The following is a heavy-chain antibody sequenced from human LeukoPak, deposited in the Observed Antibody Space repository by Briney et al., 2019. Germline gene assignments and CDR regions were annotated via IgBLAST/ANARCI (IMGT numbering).Heavy chain of an antibody. CDR1: GFTFSSYG. CDR2: IWYDGSNK. Sequence: GRSLRLSCAASGFTFSSYGMHWVRQAPGKGLEWVAVIWYDGSNKYYADSVKGRFTITRDNSKNTLYLQMNSLRAEDTAVYYCARDAVYSSSWQYYWGQGTLVTVSS. J-gene: IGHJ4*02. V-gene: IGHV3-33*01. CDR3: ARDAVYSSSWQYY. D-gene: IGHD6-13*01.